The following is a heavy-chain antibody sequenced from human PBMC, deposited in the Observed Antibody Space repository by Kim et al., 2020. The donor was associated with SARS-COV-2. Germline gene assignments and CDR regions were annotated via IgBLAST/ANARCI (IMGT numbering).Heavy chain of an antibody. Sequence: ASVKVSCKASGYTFTSYAMNWVRQAPGQGLEWMGWINTNTGNPTYAQGFTGRFVFSLDTSVSTAYLQISSLKAEDTAVYYCARTPPTFYDSSGYYRYWYFDLWGRGTLVTVSS. CDR1: GYTFTSYA. D-gene: IGHD3-22*01. V-gene: IGHV7-4-1*02. J-gene: IGHJ2*01. CDR3: ARTPPTFYDSSGYYRYWYFDL. CDR2: INTNTGNP.